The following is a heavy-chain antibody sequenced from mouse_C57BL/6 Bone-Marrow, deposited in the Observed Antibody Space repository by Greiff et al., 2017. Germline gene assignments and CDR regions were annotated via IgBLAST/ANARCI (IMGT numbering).Heavy chain of an antibody. CDR1: GFTFSSYA. CDR3: ARATSDFDY. Sequence: EVQVVESGGGLVKPGGSLKLSCAASGFTFSSYALSWVRQTPEKRLEWVATISDGGSYTYYPENVKGRFTISRDNAKNNLYLQKSHLKSKDTAMYYCARATSDFDYWGQGTTLTVSS. J-gene: IGHJ2*01. CDR2: ISDGGSYT. D-gene: IGHD6-1*01. V-gene: IGHV5-4*01.